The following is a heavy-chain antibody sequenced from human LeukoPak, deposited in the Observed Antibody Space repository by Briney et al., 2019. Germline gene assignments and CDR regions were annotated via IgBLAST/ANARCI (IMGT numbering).Heavy chain of an antibody. V-gene: IGHV4-59*01. CDR1: GGSISSYY. Sequence: SETLSLTCTVSGGSISSYYWSWIRQPPGKGLEWIGYIYYSGSTNYHPSLKSRATISVDTSKNQFSLRLNSVTAAEAAVYFCARKGAAGTGFDYWGQGTQVTVSS. CDR2: IYYSGST. J-gene: IGHJ4*02. D-gene: IGHD1-1*01. CDR3: ARKGAAGTGFDY.